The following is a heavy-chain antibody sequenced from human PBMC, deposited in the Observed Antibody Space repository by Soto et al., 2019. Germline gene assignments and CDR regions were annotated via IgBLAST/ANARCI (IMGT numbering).Heavy chain of an antibody. D-gene: IGHD1-7*01. V-gene: IGHV3-15*01. CDR3: TTQGITGTRGWFDP. CDR1: GFTFSNAW. CDR2: IKSKTDGGTT. Sequence: EVQLVESGGGLVKPGGSLRLSCAASGFTFSNAWMSWVRQAPGKGLEWVGRIKSKTDGGTTDYAAPVKGRFTISRDDSQNTLYLQMNSLKTEDTAVYYCTTQGITGTRGWFDPWGQGTLVTVSS. J-gene: IGHJ5*02.